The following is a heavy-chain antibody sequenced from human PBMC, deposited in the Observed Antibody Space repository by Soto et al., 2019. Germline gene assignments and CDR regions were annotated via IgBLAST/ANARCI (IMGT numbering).Heavy chain of an antibody. CDR1: GYTFTSYG. V-gene: IGHV1-18*01. CDR3: ARGRDGDY. CDR2: ISAHNGNT. J-gene: IGHJ4*02. D-gene: IGHD6-6*01. Sequence: QVHLVQSGAEVKKPGASVKVSCKGSGYTFTSYGITWVRQAPGQGLEWMGWISAHNGNTDYAQKLQGRVTVTRDTSTSTAYRELRSLRSDDTAVYYWARGRDGDYWGQGAVVTVSS.